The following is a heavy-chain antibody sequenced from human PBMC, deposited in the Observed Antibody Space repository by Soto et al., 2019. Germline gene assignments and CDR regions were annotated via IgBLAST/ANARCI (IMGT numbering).Heavy chain of an antibody. CDR3: VRERGLSSFYGMDV. V-gene: IGHV3-21*01. CDR1: GFTLSSYS. CDR2: ISSSSTHI. J-gene: IGHJ6*02. D-gene: IGHD2-21*02. Sequence: GGSLRLSCAASGFTLSSYSMNWVRQASGKGLEWVASISSSSTHIYYADSVKGRFTISRDNARNSLYLQMNSLRAEDTAVYYCVRERGLSSFYGMDVWGQGTTVTVSS.